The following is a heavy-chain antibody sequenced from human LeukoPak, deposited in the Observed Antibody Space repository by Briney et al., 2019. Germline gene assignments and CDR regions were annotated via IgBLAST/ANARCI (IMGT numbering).Heavy chain of an antibody. CDR1: GGTFSSYA. D-gene: IGHD2-2*01. CDR2: INPNSGGT. Sequence: ASVKVSCKASGGTFSSYAISWVRQAPGQGLEWMGWINPNSGGTNYAQKFQGRVTMTRDTSISTAYMELSRLRSDDTAVYYCARVKCSSTSCSRRYYFDYWGQGTLVTVSS. V-gene: IGHV1-2*02. J-gene: IGHJ4*02. CDR3: ARVKCSSTSCSRRYYFDY.